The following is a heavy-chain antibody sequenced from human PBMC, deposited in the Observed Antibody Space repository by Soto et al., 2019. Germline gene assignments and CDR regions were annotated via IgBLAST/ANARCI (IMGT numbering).Heavy chain of an antibody. CDR2: INPNSGGT. Sequence: GASVKVSCKASGYTFTGYYMHWVRQAPGQGLEWMGWINPNSGGTNYAQKFQGWVTMTRDTSISTAYMELSRLRSDDTAVYYCARDAKADYYYYGMDVWGLGTTVTVSS. CDR1: GYTFTGYY. V-gene: IGHV1-2*04. J-gene: IGHJ6*02. CDR3: ARDAKADYYYYGMDV.